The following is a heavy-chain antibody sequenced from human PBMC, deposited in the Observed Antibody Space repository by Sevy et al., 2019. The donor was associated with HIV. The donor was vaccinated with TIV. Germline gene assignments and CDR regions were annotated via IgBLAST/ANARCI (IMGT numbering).Heavy chain of an antibody. V-gene: IGHV3-23*01. Sequence: GGSLRLSYAASGFTLGKYAMSCVRQAPGKGLEWVSTIDSSGGSTHYADSVKGRFTISRDNSKNTLYMQMNSLRAEDTALYYCGGRDNSGYYYYWGQGILVTVSS. D-gene: IGHD3-22*01. J-gene: IGHJ4*02. CDR1: GFTLGKYA. CDR3: GGRDNSGYYYY. CDR2: IDSSGGST.